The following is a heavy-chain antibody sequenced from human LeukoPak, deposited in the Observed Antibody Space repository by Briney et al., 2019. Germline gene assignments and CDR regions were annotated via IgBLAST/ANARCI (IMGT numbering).Heavy chain of an antibody. CDR3: ARYSSSWSRYGMDV. Sequence: KASETLSLTCTVSGVSISSYHWTWIRQPPGEGLEWIGYIYYSGSTNYNPSLKSRVTISVDTSKNQFSLKLSSVTAADTAVYYCARYSSSWSRYGMDVWGQGTTVTVSS. J-gene: IGHJ6*02. CDR1: GVSISSYH. V-gene: IGHV4-59*01. D-gene: IGHD6-13*01. CDR2: IYYSGST.